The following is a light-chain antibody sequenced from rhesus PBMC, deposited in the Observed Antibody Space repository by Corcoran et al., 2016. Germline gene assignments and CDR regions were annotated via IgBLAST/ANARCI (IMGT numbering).Light chain of an antibody. CDR1: QGITND. CDR2: EAS. Sequence: DIQMTQSPSSLSASVGDRVTITCRASQGITNDLAWYPQKPGESPMLLIFEASSLRSGFPSRFSGSGFGTDCTLTISSLQSEDFATYYCQHCYSTPWTFGQGTKVEIK. CDR3: QHCYSTPWT. J-gene: IGKJ1*01. V-gene: IGKV1-25*01.